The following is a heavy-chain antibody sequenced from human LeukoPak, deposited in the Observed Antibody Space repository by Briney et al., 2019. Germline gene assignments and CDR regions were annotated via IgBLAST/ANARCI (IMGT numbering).Heavy chain of an antibody. CDR1: GGSFSAYY. J-gene: IGHJ4*02. V-gene: IGHV4-34*01. D-gene: IGHD2-15*01. CDR2: INHSGST. CDR3: ARGGYCSGGSCYYAEQFDY. Sequence: SETLSLTCAVYGGSFSAYYWSWIRQSPGKGLEWIGEINHSGSTNYNPSLKSRVTISVDTSKNQFSLKLSSVTAADTAVYYCARGGYCSGGSCYYAEQFDYWGQGTLVTVSS.